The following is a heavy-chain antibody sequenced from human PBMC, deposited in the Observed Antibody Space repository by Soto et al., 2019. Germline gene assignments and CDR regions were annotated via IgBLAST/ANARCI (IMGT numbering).Heavy chain of an antibody. CDR3: ARGYGDYSG. V-gene: IGHV4-30-4*01. Sequence: SETLSLTCTVSGGSISRGYYYWGWLRQPPGKGLEWIGYIYYSGSTYYNPSLKSRVTISVDTSKNQFSLKLSSVTAADTVVYYCARGYGDYSGWGQGTLVTVSS. D-gene: IGHD4-17*01. J-gene: IGHJ4*02. CDR1: GGSISRGYYY. CDR2: IYYSGST.